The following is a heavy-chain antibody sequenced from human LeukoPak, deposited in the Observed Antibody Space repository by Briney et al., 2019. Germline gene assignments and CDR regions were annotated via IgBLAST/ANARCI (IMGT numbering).Heavy chain of an antibody. V-gene: IGHV3-23*01. CDR3: AKDAAQRFLEWLSFFDY. Sequence: PGRSLRLSCAASGFTFSSYAMSWVRQAPGKGLEWVSAISGSGGSTYYADSVKGRFTISRDNSKNTLYLQMNSLRAEDTAVYYCAKDAAQRFLEWLSFFDYWGQGTLVTVSS. J-gene: IGHJ4*02. CDR1: GFTFSSYA. CDR2: ISGSGGST. D-gene: IGHD3-3*01.